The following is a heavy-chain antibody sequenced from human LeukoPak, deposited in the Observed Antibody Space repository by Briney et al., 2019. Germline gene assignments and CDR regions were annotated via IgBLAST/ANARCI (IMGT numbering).Heavy chain of an antibody. D-gene: IGHD3-10*01. CDR3: ARGSDYYASGSPYYCDY. CDR1: GFTFSTYS. Sequence: GGSLRLSCAASGFTFSTYSMNWVRQAPGKGLEWVSYISGSSNNIYYVDSVRGRFTISRDNAKNSLFLQMNSLRDEDTAVYYCARGSDYYASGSPYYCDYWGQGTLVTVSS. V-gene: IGHV3-48*02. CDR2: ISGSSNNI. J-gene: IGHJ4*02.